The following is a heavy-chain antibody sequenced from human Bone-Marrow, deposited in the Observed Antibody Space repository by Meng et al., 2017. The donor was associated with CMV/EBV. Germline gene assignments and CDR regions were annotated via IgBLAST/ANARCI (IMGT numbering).Heavy chain of an antibody. CDR1: GFTVSSNE. J-gene: IGHJ4*02. CDR3: ANGRGWQIGEDY. D-gene: IGHD3-10*01. CDR2: ISGGST. V-gene: IGHV3-38-3*01. Sequence: GESLKISCAASGFTVSSNEMSWVRQAPGKGLEWVSSISGGSTYYADSRKGRFTISRDNSKNTLHLQMNSLRAEDTAVYYCANGRGWQIGEDYWGLGTLVTVSS.